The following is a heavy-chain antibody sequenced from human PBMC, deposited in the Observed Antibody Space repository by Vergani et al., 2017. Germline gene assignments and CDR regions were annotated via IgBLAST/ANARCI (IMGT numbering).Heavy chain of an antibody. CDR1: GYSFTSYW. J-gene: IGHJ6*02. CDR3: ARHIAAAVRPYYGMDV. CDR2: IYPGDSDT. D-gene: IGHD6-13*01. Sequence: VQLVQSGAEVKKPGESLKISCKGSGYSFTSYWIGWVRQMPGKGLEWMGIIYPGDSDTRYSPSFQGQVTISADKSISTAYLQWSSLKASDTARYYCARHIAAAVRPYYGMDVWGQGTTVTVSS. V-gene: IGHV5-51*01.